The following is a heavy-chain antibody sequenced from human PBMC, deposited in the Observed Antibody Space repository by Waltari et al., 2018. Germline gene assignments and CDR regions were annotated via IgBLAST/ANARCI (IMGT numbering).Heavy chain of an antibody. CDR3: ARAGLRFLVPYGMDV. V-gene: IGHV3-21*01. CDR1: GFTLSSYS. CDR2: ISSSSSYI. D-gene: IGHD3-3*01. J-gene: IGHJ6*02. Sequence: EVQLVESGGGLVKPGGSLRLSCAASGFTLSSYSMTWVRKAPGKGLEWVSSISSSSSYIYYADSVKGRFTISRDNAKNSLYLQMNSLRAEDTAVYYCARAGLRFLVPYGMDVWGQGTTVTVSS.